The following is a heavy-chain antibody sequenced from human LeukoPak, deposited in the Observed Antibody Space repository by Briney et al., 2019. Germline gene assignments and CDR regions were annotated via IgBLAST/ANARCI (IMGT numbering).Heavy chain of an antibody. CDR2: ISWNSGSI. J-gene: IGHJ6*03. CDR1: GFTFDDYA. CDR3: AKDIGRGLSGYYSYMDV. V-gene: IGHV3-9*03. Sequence: GGSLRLSCAASGFTFDDYAMHWVRQAPGKGLEWVSGISWNSGSIGYADSVKGRFTISRDNAKNSLYLQMNSLRAEDVALYYCAKDIGRGLSGYYSYMDVWGKGTTVTVSS. D-gene: IGHD3-22*01.